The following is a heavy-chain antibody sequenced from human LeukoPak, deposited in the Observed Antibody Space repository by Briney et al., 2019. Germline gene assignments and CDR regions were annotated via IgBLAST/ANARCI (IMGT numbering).Heavy chain of an antibody. J-gene: IGHJ4*02. CDR2: IKGDGSST. CDR3: VREGLECSGSSCQRAAFDY. D-gene: IGHD2-2*01. Sequence: GGSLRLSCATSGFTFSTYWMHWVRQVPGKGLVWVARIKGDGSSTRHADSMKGRFTISRDNAKNTLYLQMNSLRDEDTAVYYCVREGLECSGSSCQRAAFDYWGQGTLVTVSS. V-gene: IGHV3-74*01. CDR1: GFTFSTYW.